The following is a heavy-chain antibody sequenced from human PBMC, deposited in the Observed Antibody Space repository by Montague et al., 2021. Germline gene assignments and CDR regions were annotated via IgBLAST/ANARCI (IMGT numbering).Heavy chain of an antibody. D-gene: IGHD3-3*01. V-gene: IGHV3-9*01. J-gene: IGHJ4*02. CDR2: INGNSINI. CDR3: VKDTRDYYPDF. Sequence: SLRLSCAASGFIFNNYVMNWVRQAPGKGLEWVSGINGNSINIDYADSVKGRITISRDNAKNSLYLQMNSLRAEDTAFYYCVKDTRDYYPDFWGQGILVTVSS. CDR1: GFIFNNYV.